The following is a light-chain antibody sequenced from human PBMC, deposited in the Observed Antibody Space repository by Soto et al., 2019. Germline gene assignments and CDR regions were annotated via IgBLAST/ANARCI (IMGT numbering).Light chain of an antibody. V-gene: IGLV2-14*03. J-gene: IGLJ2*01. CDR3: SSYTSTTTVL. CDR2: EVT. CDR1: SSDVGSYNY. Sequence: QSALTQPASVSGSPGQSITISCTGASSDVGSYNYVSWYQQYPGKAPKLMIYEVTKRPSGISDRFSGSKSGITASLTISGLQAEDEADYYCSSYTSTTTVLFGGGTKLTVL.